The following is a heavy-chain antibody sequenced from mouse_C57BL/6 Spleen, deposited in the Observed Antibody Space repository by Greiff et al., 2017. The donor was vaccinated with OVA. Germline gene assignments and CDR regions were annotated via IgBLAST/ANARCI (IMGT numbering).Heavy chain of an antibody. J-gene: IGHJ1*03. CDR2: ISSGSSTI. V-gene: IGHV5-17*01. D-gene: IGHD1-1*01. CDR1: GFTFSDYG. Sequence: EVQVVESGGGLVKPGGSLKLSCAASGFTFSDYGMHWVRQAPEKGLEWVAYISSGSSTIYYADTVKGRFTISRDNAKNTLFLQMTSLRSEDTAMYYCARNYGTGRFDVWGTGTTVTVSS. CDR3: ARNYGTGRFDV.